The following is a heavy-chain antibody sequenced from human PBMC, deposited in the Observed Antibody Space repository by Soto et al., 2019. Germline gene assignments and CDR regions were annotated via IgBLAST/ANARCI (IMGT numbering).Heavy chain of an antibody. CDR3: ASHYDMWSGYLSPVDY. J-gene: IGHJ4*02. CDR1: GYTFSDYY. Sequence: QVQLVESGGDLVKPGGSLRLSCAASGYTFSDYYMSWIRQAPGKGLERISYCHTSGTKIYYADSVKARFTITRDNAKNSLYLEMNSLRDEDTAVYYCASHYDMWSGYLSPVDYWGQGTLVTVSS. CDR2: CHTSGTKI. D-gene: IGHD3-3*01. V-gene: IGHV3-11*01.